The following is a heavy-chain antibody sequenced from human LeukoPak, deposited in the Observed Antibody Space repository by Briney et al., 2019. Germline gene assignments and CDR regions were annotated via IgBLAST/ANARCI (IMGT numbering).Heavy chain of an antibody. CDR2: ISGSGGST. J-gene: IGHJ4*02. V-gene: IGHV3-23*01. CDR1: GFTFSSYA. D-gene: IGHD3-10*01. CDR3: ARDYDGPGNLEAYFDY. Sequence: GGSLRLSCAASGFTFSSYAMSWVRQAPGKGLEWVSAISGSGGSTYYADSVKGRFTISRDNSKNTLYLQMNSLRAEDTAVYYCARDYDGPGNLEAYFDYWGQGTLVTVSS.